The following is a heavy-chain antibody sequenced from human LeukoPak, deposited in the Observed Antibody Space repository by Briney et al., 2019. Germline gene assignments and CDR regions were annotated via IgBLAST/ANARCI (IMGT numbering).Heavy chain of an antibody. CDR1: GFTVSSNY. CDR2: IYSGGST. J-gene: IGHJ6*03. CDR3: ARVYSGYRGPNSSGWYTHRGDLSVYYYMDV. Sequence: PGGSLRLSCAASGFTVSSNYMSWVRQAPGKGLEWVSVIYSGGSTYYADSVKGRFTISRDNSKNTLYLQMNSLRAEDTAVYYCARVYSGYRGPNSSGWYTHRGDLSVYYYMDVWGKGTTVTVSS. V-gene: IGHV3-66*02. D-gene: IGHD6-19*01.